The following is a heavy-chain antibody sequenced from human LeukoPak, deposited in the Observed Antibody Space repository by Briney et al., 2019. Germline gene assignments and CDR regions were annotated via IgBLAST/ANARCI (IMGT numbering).Heavy chain of an antibody. V-gene: IGHV4-4*07. CDR1: GGSISNYF. CDR3: ARHYYGDYFFDY. J-gene: IGHJ4*02. D-gene: IGHD4-17*01. Sequence: SETLSLTCTVSGGSISNYFWSWIRQPAGKGLEWIGRIYFSGRTNYNPSPKSRATMSVDTSKDQFSLKVTSVTVADTAVYYCARHYYGDYFFDYWGQGALVTVSS. CDR2: IYFSGRT.